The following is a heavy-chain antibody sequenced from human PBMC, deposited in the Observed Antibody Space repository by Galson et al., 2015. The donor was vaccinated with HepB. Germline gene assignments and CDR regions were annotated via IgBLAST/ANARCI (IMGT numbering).Heavy chain of an antibody. D-gene: IGHD4-11*01. CDR1: GFLFNHYP. V-gene: IGHV3-49*02. Sequence: SLGVSCAASGFLFNHYPLSWFRQSPGKRPWGVGVMRSLPYGRTTEYAAPVKGRFTISRHDFKSISYLQMNSLKPEDTAVYYCARAPIYSNRGYYSDYWGQGTLVTVSS. J-gene: IGHJ4*02. CDR3: ARAPIYSNRGYYSDY. CDR2: MRSLPYGRTT.